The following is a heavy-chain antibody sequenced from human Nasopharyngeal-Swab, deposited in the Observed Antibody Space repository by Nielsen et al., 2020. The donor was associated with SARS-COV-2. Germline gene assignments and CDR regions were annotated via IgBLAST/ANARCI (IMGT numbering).Heavy chain of an antibody. CDR2: IYYSGST. CDR3: ARGGGDREGTGVGGEK. D-gene: IGHD3-16*01. J-gene: IGHJ4*02. Sequence: WIRQPPGKGLEWIGYIYYSGSTYYNPSLKSRVTISVDTSKNQFSLKLSSVTAADTAGYYWARGGGDREGTGVGGEKGGQG. V-gene: IGHV4-31*02.